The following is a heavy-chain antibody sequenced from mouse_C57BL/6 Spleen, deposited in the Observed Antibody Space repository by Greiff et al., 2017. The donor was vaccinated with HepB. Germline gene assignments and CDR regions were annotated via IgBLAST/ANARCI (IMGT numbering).Heavy chain of an antibody. CDR1: GYTFTSYW. CDR2: IHPNSGST. J-gene: IGHJ2*01. V-gene: IGHV1-64*01. D-gene: IGHD2-10*02. CDR3: ARGYGNYLDY. Sequence: QVHVKQPGAELVKPGASVKLSCKASGYTFTSYWMHWVKQRPGQGLEWIGMIHPNSGSTNYNEKFKSKATLTVDKSSSTAYMQLSSLTSEDSAVYYCARGYGNYLDYWGQGTTLTVSS.